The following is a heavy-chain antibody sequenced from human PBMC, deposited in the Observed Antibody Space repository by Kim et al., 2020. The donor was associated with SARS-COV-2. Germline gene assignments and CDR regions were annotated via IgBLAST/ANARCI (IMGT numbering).Heavy chain of an antibody. CDR1: GFTFSSYW. J-gene: IGHJ6*02. Sequence: GGSLRLSCAASGFTFSSYWVNWVRQAPGKGLLWVSRLNGDGSDTNYVDSVKGRFTISRDNAKNTLYLEMKRLRVDDTAVYYCARGTFASGVDLWGQGTTVTV. CDR2: LNGDGSDT. CDR3: ARGTFASGVDL. V-gene: IGHV3-74*01.